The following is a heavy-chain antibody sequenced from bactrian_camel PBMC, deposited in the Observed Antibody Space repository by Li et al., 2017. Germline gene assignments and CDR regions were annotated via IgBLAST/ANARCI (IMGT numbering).Heavy chain of an antibody. CDR1: GYSFSRY. Sequence: HVQLVESGGGSVQAGDSLRLSCAGAGYSFSRYWAWFRQGPGKEREGVATIDSVGFTTYGDAVRGRLTISKDNDKTVYLEMNNLQPEDTGMYYCAADTRPGGGPWLEDDEYNFLGQGTQVTVS. CDR3: AADTRPGGGPWLEDDEYNF. V-gene: IGHV3S53*01. J-gene: IGHJ4*01. CDR2: IDSVGFT. D-gene: IGHD1*01.